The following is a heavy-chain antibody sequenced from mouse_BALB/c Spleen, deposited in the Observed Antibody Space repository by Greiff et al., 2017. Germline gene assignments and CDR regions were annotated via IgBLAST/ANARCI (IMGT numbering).Heavy chain of an antibody. D-gene: IGHD2-1*01. J-gene: IGHJ4*01. Sequence: EVQLVESGPSLVKPSQTLSLTCSVTGDSITSGYWNWIRKFPGNKLEYMGYISYSGSTYYNPSLKSRISITRDTSKNQYYLQLNSVTTEDTATYYCARNYGNYDYYAMDYWGQGTSVTVSS. V-gene: IGHV3-8*02. CDR2: ISYSGST. CDR3: ARNYGNYDYYAMDY. CDR1: GDSITSGY.